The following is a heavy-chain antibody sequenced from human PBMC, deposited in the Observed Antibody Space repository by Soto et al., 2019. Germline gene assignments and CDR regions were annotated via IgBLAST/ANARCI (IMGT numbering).Heavy chain of an antibody. CDR1: GGSVNSGSYY. D-gene: IGHD6-19*01. J-gene: IGHJ4*02. CDR2: IYYSGST. CDR3: ARSYSSGWSTFGLY. Sequence: PSETLSLTCTVSGGSVNSGSYYWSWIRQPPGKGLEWIGYIYYSGSTNYNSSLKSRVTISVDTSKNQFSLKLSSVTAADTAVYYCARSYSSGWSTFGLYWGQGTLVTVSS. V-gene: IGHV4-61*01.